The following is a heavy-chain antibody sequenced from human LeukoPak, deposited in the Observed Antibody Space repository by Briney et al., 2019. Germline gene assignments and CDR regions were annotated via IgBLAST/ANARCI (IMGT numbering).Heavy chain of an antibody. CDR1: GFTFSDYY. V-gene: IGHV3-11*03. J-gene: IGHJ4*02. CDR2: ISSSSSYT. D-gene: IGHD6-19*01. Sequence: PGGSLRLSCAASGFTFSDYYMSWIRQAPGKGLKWVSYISSSSSYTNYADSVGGRFTISRDNAKNSLYLQMNSLRAEDTAVYYCARIRYSSGWAFDYWGQGTLVTVSS. CDR3: ARIRYSSGWAFDY.